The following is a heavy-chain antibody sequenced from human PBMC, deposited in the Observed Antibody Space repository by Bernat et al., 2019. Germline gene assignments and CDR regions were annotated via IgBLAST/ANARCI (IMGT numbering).Heavy chain of an antibody. CDR2: IYTSGST. Sequence: QVQLQESGPGLVKPSQTLSLTCTVSGGSISSGSYYWSLIRQSAGKGLECIGRIYTSGSTNYNPSLKSRGTRAVDTSKKQVYLKWNSVTAADTAVYYGARGNDY. CDR3: ARGNDY. V-gene: IGHV4-61*02. CDR1: GGSISSGSYY. J-gene: IGHJ4*01.